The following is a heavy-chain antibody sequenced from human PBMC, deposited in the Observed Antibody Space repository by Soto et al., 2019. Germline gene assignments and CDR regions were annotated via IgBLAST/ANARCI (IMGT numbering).Heavy chain of an antibody. CDR2: IKSDGGEM. D-gene: IGHD2-15*01. J-gene: IGHJ4*02. V-gene: IGHV3-7*05. CDR1: GFNFGEFW. CDR3: ARSGAGYIYASPLWR. Sequence: EMKLEQSGGGLVQPGGSLRLSCVASGFNFGEFWMSWVRQTPGRGLEWVANIKSDGGEMQNVDAVRGRFSISRDNAQNSLHLQMSSLRSDDTAVYYCARSGAGYIYASPLWRCGQGALVAVSS.